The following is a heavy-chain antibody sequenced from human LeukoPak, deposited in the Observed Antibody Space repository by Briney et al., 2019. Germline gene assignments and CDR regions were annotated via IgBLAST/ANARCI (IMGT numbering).Heavy chain of an antibody. CDR3: ARSEAYCGGDCLDAFDI. Sequence: NPGGSLRLSCAVSGFTFSDYYMSWIRQAPGKGLEWVSYISSSGSTIYYADSVKGRFTISRDNAKNSLYLQMNSLRAEDTAVYYCARSEAYCGGDCLDAFDIWGQGTMVTVSS. D-gene: IGHD2-21*02. J-gene: IGHJ3*02. CDR2: ISSSGSTI. CDR1: GFTFSDYY. V-gene: IGHV3-11*01.